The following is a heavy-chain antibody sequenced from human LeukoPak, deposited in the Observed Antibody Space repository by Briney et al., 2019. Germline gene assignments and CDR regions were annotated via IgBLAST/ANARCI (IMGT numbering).Heavy chain of an antibody. Sequence: SETLSLTCTVSGGSISSSSYYWGWIRQPPGKGLEWIGSIYYSGSTYYNPSLKSRVTISVDTSKNQFSLKLSSVTAADTAVYYCARDGWTGRGWFDPWGQGTLVTVSS. J-gene: IGHJ5*02. D-gene: IGHD6-19*01. CDR1: GGSISSSSYY. V-gene: IGHV4-39*02. CDR2: IYYSGST. CDR3: ARDGWTGRGWFDP.